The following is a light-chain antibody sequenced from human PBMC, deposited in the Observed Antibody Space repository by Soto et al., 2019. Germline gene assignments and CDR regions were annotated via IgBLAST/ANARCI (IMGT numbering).Light chain of an antibody. Sequence: EIVITQSPSTLSVSPGERATLSCRASQSVSSNLAWYQQKPGQAPRLLIYDTSSRATGIPARFSGSRSGTEFTLTISSLQSEDSAVYYCQQYNNWPPWTFGQETKVDIK. CDR2: DTS. CDR1: QSVSSN. CDR3: QQYNNWPPWT. V-gene: IGKV3-15*01. J-gene: IGKJ1*01.